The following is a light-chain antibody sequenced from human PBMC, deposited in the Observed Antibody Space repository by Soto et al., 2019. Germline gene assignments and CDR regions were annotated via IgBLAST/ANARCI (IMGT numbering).Light chain of an antibody. CDR2: ATS. J-gene: IGKJ2*01. CDR1: QSVSSSY. Sequence: EIVLTQSPGTLSLSPGERAILSCGASQSVSSSYLAWYQQKGGQAPRLLIFATSTRATGIPDRFSGSGSGRDFTLTISRLEPEDFAVYYCQQYGDSPMYTFGQGTKLEIK. CDR3: QQYGDSPMYT. V-gene: IGKV3-20*01.